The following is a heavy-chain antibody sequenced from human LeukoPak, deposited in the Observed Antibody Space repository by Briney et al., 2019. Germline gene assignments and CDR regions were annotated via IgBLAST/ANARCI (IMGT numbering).Heavy chain of an antibody. CDR3: ARDRSSGTDY. Sequence: GGSLRLSCATSGFTFSSYAMHWVRQATGKGLEWVSAIGTAGDTFYPGSVKGRFTISRDNSKNTLYLQMNSLRAEDTAVYYCARDRSSGTDYWGQGTLVTVSS. CDR1: GFTFSSYA. CDR2: IGTAGDT. V-gene: IGHV3-13*01. J-gene: IGHJ4*02. D-gene: IGHD6-19*01.